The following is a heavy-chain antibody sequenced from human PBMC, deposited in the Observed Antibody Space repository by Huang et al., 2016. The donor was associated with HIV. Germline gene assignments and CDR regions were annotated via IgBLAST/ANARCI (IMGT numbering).Heavy chain of an antibody. V-gene: IGHV4-34*02. CDR2: IKPGRPE. CDR3: ARLPTPSYYDTWSLSPVEEDFFYFNMDL. J-gene: IGHJ6*03. CDR1: GASFTTSF. D-gene: IGHD3-3*01. Sequence: QVRLEQWGEGVVKPSDTLSLTCAVYGASFTTSFWSWIRQSPVKGLQWIGGIKPGRPEKYNPVFKSVVMMSGDTPKDQFSWSHRDMTAADAAIYYCARLPTPSYYDTWSLSPVEEDFFYFNMDLWGRGTPVIVSS.